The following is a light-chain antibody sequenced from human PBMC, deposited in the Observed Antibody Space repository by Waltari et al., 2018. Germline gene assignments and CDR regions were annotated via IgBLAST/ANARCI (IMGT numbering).Light chain of an antibody. Sequence: DIVMTQSPDSLAVSLGGRATLNSKPSQSVFNRTDNQNYLAWYQQKPGQPPKLLIYWASTRESGVPDRFSGSGSETDFTLTISRLEPEDFAVYYCQQYDSTPYTFGQGTKLEIK. CDR3: QQYDSTPYT. V-gene: IGKV4-1*01. CDR1: QSVFNRTDNQNY. CDR2: WAS. J-gene: IGKJ2*01.